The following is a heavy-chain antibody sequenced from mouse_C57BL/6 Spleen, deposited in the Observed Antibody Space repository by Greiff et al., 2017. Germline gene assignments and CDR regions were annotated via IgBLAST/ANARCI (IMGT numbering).Heavy chain of an antibody. D-gene: IGHD2-1*01. V-gene: IGHV14-2*01. J-gene: IGHJ4*01. CDR2: IGPEDGET. CDR3: ARSAGNYEDYYAIVF. Sequence: EVQLQQSGAELVKPGASVKLSCTASGFNIKDYYMHWVKQRTEQGLEWIGRIGPEDGETKYAPKFQGQATITADTSSNTAYLQPSSLTSEDTSVSYCARSAGNYEDYYAIVFWGQGTSVTVSS. CDR1: GFNIKDYY.